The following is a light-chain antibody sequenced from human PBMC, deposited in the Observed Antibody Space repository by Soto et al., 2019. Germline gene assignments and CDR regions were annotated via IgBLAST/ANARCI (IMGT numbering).Light chain of an antibody. CDR1: STDFVSYNR. Sequence: QSVLTQPPSVSGSPGQSVTISCTGTSTDFVSYNRVSWYQQLAGTAPKLLIYDDDKRPSGIPDRFSGSKSGTSATLGITGFQTGDEADHYCGSWDSSLSAYVFGTGTKVTVL. CDR2: DDD. CDR3: GSWDSSLSAYV. V-gene: IGLV1-51*01. J-gene: IGLJ1*01.